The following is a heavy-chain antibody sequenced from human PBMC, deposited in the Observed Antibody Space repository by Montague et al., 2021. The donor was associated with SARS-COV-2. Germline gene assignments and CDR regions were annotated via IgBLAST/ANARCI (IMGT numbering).Heavy chain of an antibody. D-gene: IGHD1-1*01. CDR2: IHYSGSST. CDR1: GGSISSNTYY. J-gene: IGHJ3*02. Sequence: SETLSLTCIVSGGSISSNTYYWGWIRQAPGKGLEWIGSIHYSGSSTHYNPSLESRVTISVDTSNNQFSLQLRSVTAADTAVYWRARHDAAGWDDADAFDIWGQGTMVTVSS. V-gene: IGHV4-39*01. CDR3: ARHDAAGWDDADAFDI.